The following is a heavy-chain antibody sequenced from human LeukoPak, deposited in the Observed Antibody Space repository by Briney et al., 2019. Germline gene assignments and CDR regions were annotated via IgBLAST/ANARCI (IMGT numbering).Heavy chain of an antibody. D-gene: IGHD6-13*01. J-gene: IGHJ6*03. V-gene: IGHV3-73*01. CDR1: GFTFSGSA. CDR2: IRSKANSYAT. CDR3: TTQQVGYYYYMDV. Sequence: GGSLRLSCAASGFTFSGSAMHWVRQASGKGLEWVGRIRSKANSYATAYAASVKGRFTISRDDSKNTAYLQMNNLKTEDTAVYYCTTQQVGYYYYMDVWGKGTTVTVSS.